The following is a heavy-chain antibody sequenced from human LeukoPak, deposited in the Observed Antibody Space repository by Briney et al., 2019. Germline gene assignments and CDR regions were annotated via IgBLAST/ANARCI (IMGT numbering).Heavy chain of an antibody. CDR3: ARGHKPLTYYYDSSGYRFDY. CDR2: INHSGST. CDR1: GGSFMGYY. Sequence: PSETLSLDSAVDGGSFMGYYWSWIRHPPGKCLVWIAEINHSGSTNYNPSLKSRVTISVDTSKNQFSLKLSSVTAADTAVYYCARGHKPLTYYYDSSGYRFDYWGQGTLVTVSS. V-gene: IGHV4-34*01. D-gene: IGHD3-22*01. J-gene: IGHJ4*02.